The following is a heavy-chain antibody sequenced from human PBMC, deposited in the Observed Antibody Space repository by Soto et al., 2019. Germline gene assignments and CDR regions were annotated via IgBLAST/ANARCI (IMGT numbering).Heavy chain of an antibody. J-gene: IGHJ4*02. CDR2: INTTGDSI. V-gene: IGHV1-46*03. CDR3: VREYVVGCGSYPL. D-gene: IGHD1-26*01. CDR1: GYTFTNYY. Sequence: GASVKVSCKASGYTFTNYYMHWVRQAPGQGLEWMAIINTTGDSIAYAQKFQGRLTVTMDSSASTLYMDLSSLTSDDTAVYYCVREYVVGCGSYPLWGQGTLVTVS.